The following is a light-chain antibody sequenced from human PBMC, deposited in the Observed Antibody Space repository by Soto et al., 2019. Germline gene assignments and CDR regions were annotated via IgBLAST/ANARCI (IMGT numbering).Light chain of an antibody. CDR3: QSYDSSLSGVV. Sequence: QPVLTQPPSVSGAPGQRVTISCTGSSSNIGAGYDVHWYQQLPGTAPKLLIYGNNNRPSGVPDRFSGSKSGTSASLAITGLQAEDDADYYCQSYDSSLSGVVFGGGTKLTVL. J-gene: IGLJ2*01. CDR2: GNN. V-gene: IGLV1-40*01. CDR1: SSNIGAGYD.